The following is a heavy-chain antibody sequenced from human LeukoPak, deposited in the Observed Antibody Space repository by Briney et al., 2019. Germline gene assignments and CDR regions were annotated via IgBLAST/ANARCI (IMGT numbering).Heavy chain of an antibody. CDR2: ISSSSSTI. V-gene: IGHV3-48*01. CDR3: AKDRVYGSYNY. J-gene: IGHJ4*02. D-gene: IGHD3-10*01. CDR1: GFTFSSYS. Sequence: GGSLRLSCAASGFTFSSYSMNWVRQAPGKGLEWVSYISSSSSTIYYADSVKGRFTISRDNAKNSLYLQMNSLRAEGTAVYYCAKDRVYGSYNYWGQGTLVTVSS.